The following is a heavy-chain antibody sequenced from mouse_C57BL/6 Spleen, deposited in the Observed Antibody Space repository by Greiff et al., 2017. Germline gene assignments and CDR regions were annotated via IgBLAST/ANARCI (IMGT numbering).Heavy chain of an antibody. V-gene: IGHV1-82*01. D-gene: IGHD2-1*01. J-gene: IGHJ4*01. CDR3: ARSYGNYVFYAMDY. Sequence: QVQLQQSGPELVKPGASVKISCKASGYAFSSSWMNWVKQRPGKGLEWIGRIYPGDGDTNYNGKFKGQATMTADKSSSTAYMQLSSLTSEDSAVDFCARSYGNYVFYAMDYWGQGTSVTVSS. CDR2: IYPGDGDT. CDR1: GYAFSSSW.